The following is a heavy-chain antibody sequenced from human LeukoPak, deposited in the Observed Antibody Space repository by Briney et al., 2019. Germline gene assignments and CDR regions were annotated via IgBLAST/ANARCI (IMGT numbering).Heavy chain of an antibody. J-gene: IGHJ3*02. Sequence: VASVKVSCKASGYTFTSYGISWVRQAPGQGLEWMGWISAYNGNTNYAQKLQGRVTMTTDTSTSTAYMELRSLRSDDTAVYYCARVPTLTAAAAEDIWGQGTMVTVSS. D-gene: IGHD6-13*01. V-gene: IGHV1-18*01. CDR1: GYTFTSYG. CDR3: ARVPTLTAAAAEDI. CDR2: ISAYNGNT.